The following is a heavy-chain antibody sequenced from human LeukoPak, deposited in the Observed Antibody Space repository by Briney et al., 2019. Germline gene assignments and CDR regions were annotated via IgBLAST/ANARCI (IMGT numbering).Heavy chain of an antibody. CDR1: GGSISCGDYY. CDR2: IYYSGST. CDR3: AGDYYDSSGYCY. Sequence: SETLSLTCTVSGGSISCGDYYWGWIRQPPGKGLEWIGSIYYSGSTYYNPSLNSRVTISVDTSKNQFSLKLSSVTATDTAVYYCAGDYYDSSGYCYWGQGTLVTVSS. J-gene: IGHJ4*02. D-gene: IGHD3-22*01. V-gene: IGHV4-39*01.